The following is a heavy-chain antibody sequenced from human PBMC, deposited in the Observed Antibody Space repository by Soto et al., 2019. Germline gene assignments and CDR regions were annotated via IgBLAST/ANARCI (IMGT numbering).Heavy chain of an antibody. Sequence: SETLSLTCTVSGGSISSGDYYWSWIRQPPGKGLEWIGYIYYSGSTYYNPSLKSRVTISVDTSKNQFSLKLSSVTAADTAVYYCAREVIGSSWFDHWGQGTLVTVSS. CDR2: IYYSGST. CDR3: AREVIGSSWFDH. J-gene: IGHJ5*02. CDR1: GGSISSGDYY. D-gene: IGHD6-13*01. V-gene: IGHV4-30-4*01.